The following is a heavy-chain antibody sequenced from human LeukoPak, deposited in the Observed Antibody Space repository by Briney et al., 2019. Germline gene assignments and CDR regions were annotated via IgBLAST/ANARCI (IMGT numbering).Heavy chain of an antibody. Sequence: ASVKVSCKASGYTFTGYYMHWVRQAPGQGLEWMGYIYPNSGATKYAQKFQGRVTMTRDTFISTAYMELSGLRSDDTAVYYCGTLLSNRPFDYWGQGSLVTVSS. CDR2: IYPNSGAT. CDR1: GYTFTGYY. J-gene: IGHJ4*02. V-gene: IGHV1-2*02. CDR3: GTLLSNRPFDY.